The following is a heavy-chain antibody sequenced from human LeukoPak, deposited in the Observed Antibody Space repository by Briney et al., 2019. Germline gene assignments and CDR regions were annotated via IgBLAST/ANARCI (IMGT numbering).Heavy chain of an antibody. CDR2: INHSGST. D-gene: IGHD3-22*01. J-gene: IGHJ5*02. Sequence: SETLSLTCAFYGGSFSGYYWTWIRQPPGKGLEWIGEINHSGSTNYNPSLKSRVTISVDTSKKQFSLKLSSVTAADTAVYYCARYYYDSSGIDPWGQGTLVTVSS. V-gene: IGHV4-34*01. CDR1: GGSFSGYY. CDR3: ARYYYDSSGIDP.